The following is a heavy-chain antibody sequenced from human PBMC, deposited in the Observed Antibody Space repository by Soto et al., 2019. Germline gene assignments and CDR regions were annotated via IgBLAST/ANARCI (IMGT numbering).Heavy chain of an antibody. D-gene: IGHD3-22*01. CDR2: ISGSGDGT. Sequence: PGGSLRLSCAASGFTFSSYDMSWVRQAPGKGLEWVSTISGSGDGTTYGDSVKGRFTISRDNSKSTLYLQLNSLRAEDTAVYYCAKDVPRSGYLSDYWGQGTLVTVSS. CDR1: GFTFSSYD. J-gene: IGHJ4*02. V-gene: IGHV3-23*01. CDR3: AKDVPRSGYLSDY.